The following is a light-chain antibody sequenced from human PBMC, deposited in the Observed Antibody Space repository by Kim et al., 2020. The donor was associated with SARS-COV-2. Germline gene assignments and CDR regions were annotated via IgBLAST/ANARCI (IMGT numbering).Light chain of an antibody. CDR2: GDD. J-gene: IGLJ1*01. V-gene: IGLV1-47*01. CDR1: ASNIGRNY. CDR3: AAWDDSLSGYV. Sequence: QKVTILCAGSASNIGRNYVYLYQQLPGSAPKLLIYGDDRRPPGVPDRCSGSRSGTSASVAISGLRSEDEADYYCAAWDDSLSGYVFGTGTKVTVL.